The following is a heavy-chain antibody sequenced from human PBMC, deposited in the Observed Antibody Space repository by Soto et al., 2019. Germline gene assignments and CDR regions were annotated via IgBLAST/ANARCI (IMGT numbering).Heavy chain of an antibody. D-gene: IGHD3-10*01. CDR1: GDTFSTYD. CDR2: ISPNRGNI. J-gene: IGHJ1*01. CDR3: ARGRASRSHNLLQH. V-gene: IGHV1-8*01. Sequence: ASVKISCKASGDTFSTYDINWVRQATGHGLEWWGLISPNRGNIGYAQRLQGNDTRTRDTAIRAACTEVCSLSSDDAAVDYRARGRASRSHNLLQHWGE.